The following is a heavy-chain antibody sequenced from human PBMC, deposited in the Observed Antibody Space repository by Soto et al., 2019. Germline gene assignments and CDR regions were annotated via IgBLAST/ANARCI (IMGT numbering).Heavy chain of an antibody. CDR2: ISSSSSTI. J-gene: IGHJ5*02. D-gene: IGHD4-17*01. CDR1: GCTVSSDS. Sequence: PGGCLRLSGAASGCTVSSDSMNWVCQAPGKGLEWVSYISSSSSTIYYADSVKGRFTISRDNAKNSLYLQMNSLRDEDTAVYYCARDPNYGGNIAPPWGQGTLVTVSS. V-gene: IGHV3-48*02. CDR3: ARDPNYGGNIAPP.